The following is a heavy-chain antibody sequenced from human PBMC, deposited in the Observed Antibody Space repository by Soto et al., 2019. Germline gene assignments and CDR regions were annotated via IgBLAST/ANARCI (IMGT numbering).Heavy chain of an antibody. CDR2: INSDGSIT. CDR3: ARISGLSSPF. V-gene: IGHV3-74*01. CDR1: GFTFSNYW. D-gene: IGHD3-10*01. Sequence: PGGSLRLSCTASGFTFSNYWMHWVRQDPGKGLVWVSRINSDGSITNYADSVKGRFTISRDNAKNTLYLQMNSLRAEDTAVYYCARISGLSSPFWGQGTLVTVSS. J-gene: IGHJ4*02.